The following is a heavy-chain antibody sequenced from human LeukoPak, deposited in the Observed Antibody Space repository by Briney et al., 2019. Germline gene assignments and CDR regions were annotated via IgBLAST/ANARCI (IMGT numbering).Heavy chain of an antibody. CDR3: ARDVREAAAGTNPLHY. CDR1: GYTFTSYY. V-gene: IGHV1-46*01. Sequence: ASVKVSCKASGYTFTSYYMHWVRQAPGQGLEWMGIINPSGGSTSYAQKFQGRVTMTRDTSTSTDYMELSSLRSEDTAVYYCARDVREAAAGTNPLHYWGQGTLVTVSS. J-gene: IGHJ4*02. D-gene: IGHD6-13*01. CDR2: INPSGGST.